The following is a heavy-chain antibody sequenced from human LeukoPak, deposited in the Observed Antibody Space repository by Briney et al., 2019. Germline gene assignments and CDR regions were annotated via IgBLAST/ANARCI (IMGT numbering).Heavy chain of an antibody. J-gene: IGHJ4*02. CDR1: GFTFDDYG. CDR2: INWNGGST. V-gene: IGHV3-20*04. Sequence: PGGSLRLSCAASGFTFDDYGMSWVRQAPGKGLEWVSGINWNGGSTGYADSVKGRFTISRDNAKNSLYLQMNSLRAEDTALYYCARADSSGWYRSGQESWGQGTLVTVSS. D-gene: IGHD6-19*01. CDR3: ARADSSGWYRSGQES.